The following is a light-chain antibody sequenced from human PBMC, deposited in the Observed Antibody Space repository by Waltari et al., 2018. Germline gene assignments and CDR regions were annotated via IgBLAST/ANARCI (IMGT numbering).Light chain of an antibody. CDR2: EAS. CDR1: QSISKW. Sequence: DIRMTQSPSTLSASAGDRVIIFCRASQSISKWLAWYQQKPGKAPKLLIYEASTLQSGVPSRFSGTGSGTDFTLTISSLQPDDFATYYCQQYNSYSLLTFGGGTKVEIK. J-gene: IGKJ4*01. V-gene: IGKV1-5*03. CDR3: QQYNSYSLLT.